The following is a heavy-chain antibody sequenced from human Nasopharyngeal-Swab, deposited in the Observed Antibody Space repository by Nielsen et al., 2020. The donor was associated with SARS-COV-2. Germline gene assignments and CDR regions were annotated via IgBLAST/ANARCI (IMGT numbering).Heavy chain of an antibody. Sequence: GESLKISCSASGFIFTSYAMHWVRQAPGKGLDYVSAISSNGVSTYYADSVKGRFTISRDNSKNTLYLQMNSLRAEDTAVYYCAKDLIQLWPQGYYYGMDVWGQGTTVTVSS. J-gene: IGHJ6*02. V-gene: IGHV3-64*04. D-gene: IGHD5-18*01. CDR3: AKDLIQLWPQGYYYGMDV. CDR1: GFIFTSYA. CDR2: ISSNGVST.